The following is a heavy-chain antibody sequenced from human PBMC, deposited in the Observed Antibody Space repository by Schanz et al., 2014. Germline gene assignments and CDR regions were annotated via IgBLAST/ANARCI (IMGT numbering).Heavy chain of an antibody. J-gene: IGHJ3*02. V-gene: IGHV1-18*01. CDR1: GYTFTSHG. CDR2: ISAYNGHT. Sequence: QVQLVQSGAEVRKPGASVKVSCKASGYTFTSHGIKWVRQAPGQGLEWMGWISAYNGHTDYAQKLQGRVTLTTDTSTSTAYMELSSLRYEDTALYYCARGTMPGTFDIWGQGTMVTVSS. D-gene: IGHD2-2*01. CDR3: ARGTMPGTFDI.